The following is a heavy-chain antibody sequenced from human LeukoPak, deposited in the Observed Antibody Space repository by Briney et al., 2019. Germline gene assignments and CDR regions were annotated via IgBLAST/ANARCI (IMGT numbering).Heavy chain of an antibody. CDR3: TKLALTGTTNY. J-gene: IGHJ4*02. D-gene: IGHD1-7*01. CDR2: INSDGSDT. Sequence: PGGSLRLSCAASGFAFSHFWIHWVRQAPGKGLVWVSRINSDGSDTIYADSVKGRFTSSRDNAKNILYLQMNSLKTEDTAVYYCTKLALTGTTNYWGQGTLVTVSS. CDR1: GFAFSHFW. V-gene: IGHV3-74*01.